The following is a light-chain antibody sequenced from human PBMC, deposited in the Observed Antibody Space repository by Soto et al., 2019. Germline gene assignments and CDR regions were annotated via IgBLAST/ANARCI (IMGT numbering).Light chain of an antibody. Sequence: EVVLTQSPSTLASSPGERVTLSCRASQSVTSYLAWYQQKPGKAPRLLIYDSSIRATGIPARFSGSGSGTDFTLSISSLQPEDFAVYYCQQRTNWPITFGQGTRLEIK. CDR3: QQRTNWPIT. V-gene: IGKV3-11*01. J-gene: IGKJ5*01. CDR2: DSS. CDR1: QSVTSY.